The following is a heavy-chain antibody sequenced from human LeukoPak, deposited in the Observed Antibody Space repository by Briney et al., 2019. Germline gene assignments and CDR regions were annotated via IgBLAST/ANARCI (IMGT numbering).Heavy chain of an antibody. Sequence: PGGSLRLSCAASGFTFSDYAMSWVRQAPGKGLEWVSTISGNGDNTYYADSVKGRFTISRDDSKNTVYLQMNSLKTEDTAVYYCTTTYYDFWSTFDYWGQGTLVTVSS. J-gene: IGHJ4*02. CDR3: TTTYYDFWSTFDY. CDR1: GFTFSDYA. CDR2: ISGNGDNT. V-gene: IGHV3-23*01. D-gene: IGHD3-3*01.